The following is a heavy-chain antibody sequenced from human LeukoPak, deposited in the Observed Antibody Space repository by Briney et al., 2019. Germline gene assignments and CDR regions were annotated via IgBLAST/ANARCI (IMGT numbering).Heavy chain of an antibody. Sequence: PGGSLRLSCAASGFTFSSYAMSWVRQAPGKGLEWVSAISGSGDSTYYGDSVKGRFTISRDNSKNTLYLQMNSLRVEDTAVYYCAQVRPPSGSGWYGGDDCWGQGTLVTVSS. V-gene: IGHV3-23*01. CDR3: AQVRPPSGSGWYGGDDC. CDR2: ISGSGDST. CDR1: GFTFSSYA. D-gene: IGHD6-19*01. J-gene: IGHJ4*02.